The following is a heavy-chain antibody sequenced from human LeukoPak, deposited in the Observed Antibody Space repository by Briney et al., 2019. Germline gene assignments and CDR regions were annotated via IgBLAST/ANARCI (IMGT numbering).Heavy chain of an antibody. CDR3: AADQEYSSREDYGMDV. D-gene: IGHD6-13*01. CDR2: IVVGSGNT. CDR1: GFTFTSSA. Sequence: GASVKVSCKASGFTFTSSAMQWVRQARGQRLEWIGWIVVGSGNTNYAQKFQERVTITRDMSTSTAYMELSSLRSEDTAVYYCAADQEYSSREDYGMDVWGQGTTVTVSS. J-gene: IGHJ6*02. V-gene: IGHV1-58*02.